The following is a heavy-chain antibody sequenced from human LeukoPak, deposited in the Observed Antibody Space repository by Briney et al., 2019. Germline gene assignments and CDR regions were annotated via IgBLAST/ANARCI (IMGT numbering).Heavy chain of an antibody. D-gene: IGHD2-15*01. CDR2: MFYSGST. Sequence: SETLSLTCTVSGGSISGHYWSWIRQPPGKGLECLGYMFYSGSTNYNPSLKSRVTISLGTSRNQFSLKLTSVTAADTAVYYCAGGLRSFDYWGQGTLVTVSS. V-gene: IGHV4-59*11. CDR3: AGGLRSFDY. J-gene: IGHJ4*02. CDR1: GGSISGHY.